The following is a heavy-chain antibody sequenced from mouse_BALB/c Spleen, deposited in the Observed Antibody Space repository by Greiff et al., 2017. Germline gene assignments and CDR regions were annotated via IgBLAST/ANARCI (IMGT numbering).Heavy chain of an antibody. J-gene: IGHJ1*01. V-gene: IGHV5-17*02. CDR2: ISSGSSTI. D-gene: IGHD4-1*01. CDR3: ARTGTNRYFDV. Sequence: EVQLVESGGGLVQPGGSLRLSCAASGFTFSSFGMHWVRQAPEKGLEWVAYISSGSSTIYYADTVKGRFTISRDNPKNTLFLQMTSLRSEDTAMYYCARTGTNRYFDVWGAGTTVTVSS. CDR1: GFTFSSFG.